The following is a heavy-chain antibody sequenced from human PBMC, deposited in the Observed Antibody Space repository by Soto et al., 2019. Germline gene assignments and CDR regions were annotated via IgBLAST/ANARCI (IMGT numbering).Heavy chain of an antibody. V-gene: IGHV3-30*18. J-gene: IGHJ4*02. Sequence: GGSLRLSCAASGFTFSSYGMHWVRQAPGKGLEWVAVISYDGSNKYYADSVKGRFTISRDNAKNSLYLQRNSLRAEDTALYYCAKGDWNYVLPDLDYWGQGTLVTVSS. CDR3: AKGDWNYVLPDLDY. CDR1: GFTFSSYG. CDR2: ISYDGSNK. D-gene: IGHD1-7*01.